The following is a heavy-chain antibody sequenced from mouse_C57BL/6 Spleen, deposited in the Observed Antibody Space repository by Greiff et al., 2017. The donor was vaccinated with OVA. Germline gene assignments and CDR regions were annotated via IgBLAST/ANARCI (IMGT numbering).Heavy chain of an antibody. Sequence: QVQLQQPGAELVRPGSSVKLSCKASGYTFTSYWMDWVKQRPGQGLEWIGNIYPSDSETHYNQKFKDKATLTVDKSSSTAYMQLSSLTSEDSAVYYCARSLYDYDGFAYWGQGTLVTVSA. J-gene: IGHJ3*01. CDR3: ARSLYDYDGFAY. V-gene: IGHV1-61*01. D-gene: IGHD2-4*01. CDR2: IYPSDSET. CDR1: GYTFTSYW.